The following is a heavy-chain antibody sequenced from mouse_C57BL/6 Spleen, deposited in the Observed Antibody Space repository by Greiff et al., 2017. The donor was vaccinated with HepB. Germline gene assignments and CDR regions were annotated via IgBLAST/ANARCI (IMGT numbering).Heavy chain of an antibody. CDR2: INPGSGGT. Sequence: VQLQQSGAELVRPGTSVKVSCKASGYAFTNYLIEWVKQRPGQGLEWIGVINPGSGGTNYNEKFKGKATLTADKSSSTAYMQLSSLTSEDSAVYFCARSPNYYGSSYAMDYWGQGTSVTVSS. CDR3: ARSPNYYGSSYAMDY. CDR1: GYAFTNYL. J-gene: IGHJ4*01. V-gene: IGHV1-54*01. D-gene: IGHD1-1*01.